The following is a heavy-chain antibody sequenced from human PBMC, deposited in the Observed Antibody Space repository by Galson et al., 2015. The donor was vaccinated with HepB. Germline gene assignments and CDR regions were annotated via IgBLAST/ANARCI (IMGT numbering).Heavy chain of an antibody. J-gene: IGHJ4*02. CDR2: INAGNGNT. CDR1: GYTFTSYA. Sequence: SVKVSCKASGYTFTSYAMHWVRQAPGQRLEWMGWINAGNGNTKYSQKFQGRVTITRDTSASTAYMELGSLRSEDTAVYYCARPDSGYSSGWADWGQGTLVTVSS. V-gene: IGHV1-3*01. D-gene: IGHD6-19*01. CDR3: ARPDSGYSSGWAD.